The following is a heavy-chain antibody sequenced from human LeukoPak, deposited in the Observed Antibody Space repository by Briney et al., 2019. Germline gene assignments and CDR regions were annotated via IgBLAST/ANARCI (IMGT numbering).Heavy chain of an antibody. CDR3: ARDGNYYDSSGPADY. J-gene: IGHJ4*02. D-gene: IGHD3-22*01. CDR1: RFTFSRYW. CDR2: INSDGIST. V-gene: IGHV3-74*01. Sequence: GGSLRLSCAASRFTFSRYWMQWVRQAPGKGLVWVSRINSDGISTSYADSVKGRFTISRDNAKNTLYLQMNSLRAEDTAVYYCARDGNYYDSSGPADYWGQGTLVTVSS.